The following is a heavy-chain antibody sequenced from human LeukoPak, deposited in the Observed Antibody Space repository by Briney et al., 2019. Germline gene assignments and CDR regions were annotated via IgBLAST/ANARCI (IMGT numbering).Heavy chain of an antibody. Sequence: ASVKVSCKVSGYTLTDLSMHWVRQAPGKGLEWMGGLDPEDGETIYAQKFQGRVTMTEDTSTDTAYMELSSLRSEDTAVYYCATGLRYFDSDFDYWGQGTLVTVSS. J-gene: IGHJ4*02. CDR2: LDPEDGET. CDR1: GYTLTDLS. V-gene: IGHV1-24*01. CDR3: ATGLRYFDSDFDY. D-gene: IGHD3-9*01.